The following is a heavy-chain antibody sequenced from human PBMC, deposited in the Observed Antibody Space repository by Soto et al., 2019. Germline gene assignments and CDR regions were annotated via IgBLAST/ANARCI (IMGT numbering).Heavy chain of an antibody. D-gene: IGHD3-10*01. Sequence: QVQLQESGPGLVKASQTLSLTCNVSGGSISSGGYYWTWIRQHPGKGLEWIGNIHHSGSTFYNPSLTMRASTSVAPSKNQFSLKLSSVTAADTAVYFCVRGVLSWGQGTLVTVSS. CDR3: VRGVLS. CDR1: GGSISSGGYY. V-gene: IGHV4-31*03. CDR2: IHHSGST. J-gene: IGHJ1*01.